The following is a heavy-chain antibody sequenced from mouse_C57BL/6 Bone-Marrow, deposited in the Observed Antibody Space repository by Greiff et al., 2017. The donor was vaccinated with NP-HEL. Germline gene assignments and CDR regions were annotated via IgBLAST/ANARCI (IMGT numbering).Heavy chain of an antibody. CDR2: IDPSDSET. D-gene: IGHD1-1*01. J-gene: IGHJ3*01. Sequence: QVQLKQPGAELVRPGSSVKLSCKASGYTFTSYWMHWVKQRPIQGLEWIGNIDPSDSETHYNQKFKDKATLTVDKSSSTAYMQLSSLTSEDSAVYYCAREGATTVQFAYWGQGTLVTVSA. CDR3: AREGATTVQFAY. V-gene: IGHV1-52*01. CDR1: GYTFTSYW.